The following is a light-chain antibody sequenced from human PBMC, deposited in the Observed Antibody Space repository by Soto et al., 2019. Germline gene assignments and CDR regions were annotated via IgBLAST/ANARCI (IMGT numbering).Light chain of an antibody. CDR3: QQYDNLHRT. J-gene: IGKJ1*01. CDR1: QDISKY. CDR2: DAS. V-gene: IGKV1-33*01. Sequence: DIQMTQSPSSLSASVGDRVTITCQASQDISKYLNWYQQKPGKAPKLLIYDASNLETGVPSRFSGSGSGTDFPFTISRLQPEDIATYYCQQYDNLHRTFGQGTKVEIK.